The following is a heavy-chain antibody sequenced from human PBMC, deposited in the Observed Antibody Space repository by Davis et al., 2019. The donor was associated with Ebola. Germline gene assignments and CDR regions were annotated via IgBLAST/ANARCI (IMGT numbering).Heavy chain of an antibody. CDR2: INHSGST. V-gene: IGHV4-34*01. CDR1: GGSFSGYY. CDR3: ARGIEYSSPFYFDY. J-gene: IGHJ4*02. D-gene: IGHD6-19*01. Sequence: MPSETLSLTCAVYGGSFSGYYWSWIRQPPGKVLEWIGEINHSGSTTYNPSLRSRVIMSLDTVKKQFSLELTSLTAADTAVYYCARGIEYSSPFYFDYWGQGTLVTVSS.